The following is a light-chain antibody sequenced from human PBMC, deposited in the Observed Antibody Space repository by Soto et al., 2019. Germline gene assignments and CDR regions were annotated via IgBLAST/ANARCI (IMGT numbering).Light chain of an antibody. CDR3: LQYYNSPYT. CDR2: WAS. V-gene: IGKV4-1*01. Sequence: DIVMSQSPDSLTVSLGERATIKGKSSQSVLYSSNNKNYLAWYQQKPGQPPKLLIYWASTRQSGVPDRFSGSGSGTDFTLTISSLQAEDVAVYYCLQYYNSPYTFGQGTKLDIK. J-gene: IGKJ2*01. CDR1: QSVLYSSNNKNY.